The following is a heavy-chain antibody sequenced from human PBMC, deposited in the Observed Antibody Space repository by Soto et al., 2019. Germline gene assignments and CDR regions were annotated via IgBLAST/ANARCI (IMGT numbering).Heavy chain of an antibody. J-gene: IGHJ4*02. V-gene: IGHV3-33*01. CDR3: ARASTVTGDYFDY. CDR2: IWYDGSNK. Sequence: QVQLVESGGGVVQPGRSLRLSCAASGFTFSRYGMHWVRQAPGKGLEWVAVIWYDGSNKYYADSVKGRFTISRDNSKNTLYLQMNSLRAEDTAVYYCARASTVTGDYFDYWGQGTLVTVSS. CDR1: GFTFSRYG. D-gene: IGHD4-17*01.